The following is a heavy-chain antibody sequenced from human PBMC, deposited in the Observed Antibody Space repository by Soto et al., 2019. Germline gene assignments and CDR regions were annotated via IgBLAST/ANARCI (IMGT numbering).Heavy chain of an antibody. CDR3: ARVNSARPLSALVAFDY. CDR2: IYYSGST. V-gene: IGHV4-31*03. Sequence: QVQLQESGPGLVKPSQTLSLTCTVSGGSISSGGYYWSWIRQHPGKGLEWIGYIYYSGSTYYNPSLTSRVTISVDTSKNQFSLKLSSVTAADTAVYYCARVNSARPLSALVAFDYWGQGTLVTVSS. J-gene: IGHJ4*02. D-gene: IGHD5-12*01. CDR1: GGSISSGGYY.